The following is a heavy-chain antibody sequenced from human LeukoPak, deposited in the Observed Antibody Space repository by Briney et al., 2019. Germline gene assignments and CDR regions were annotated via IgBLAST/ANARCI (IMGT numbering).Heavy chain of an antibody. Sequence: GGSLRLSCTASGFTFNDYPMHWVRQAPGKGLEWVSLISWDGGSTYYADSVKGRLTMSRDNSKNFLYLQMNSLRAEDTALYYCAKDGIGEDTAMIGYYYYYMDVWGKGTTVTVSS. J-gene: IGHJ6*03. D-gene: IGHD5-18*01. V-gene: IGHV3-43D*03. CDR1: GFTFNDYP. CDR3: AKDGIGEDTAMIGYYYYYMDV. CDR2: ISWDGGST.